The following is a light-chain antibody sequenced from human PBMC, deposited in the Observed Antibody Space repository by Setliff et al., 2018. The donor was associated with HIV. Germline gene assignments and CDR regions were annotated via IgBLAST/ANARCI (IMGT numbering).Light chain of an antibody. Sequence: QSVLTQPASVSGSPGQSIAISRTGTGSDVGAYNYVSWYQQHPGKAPKVIIYEVSNRPSGVSNRFSGSKSGNTASLTISGLQAEDEGDYYCSSFTSSDTVVFGGGTK. CDR3: SSFTSSDTVV. V-gene: IGLV2-14*01. CDR1: GSDVGAYNY. J-gene: IGLJ2*01. CDR2: EVS.